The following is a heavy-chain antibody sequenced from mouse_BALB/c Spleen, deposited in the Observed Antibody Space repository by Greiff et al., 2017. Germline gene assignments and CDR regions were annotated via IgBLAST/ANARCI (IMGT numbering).Heavy chain of an antibody. Sequence: QVQLQQPGAELVKPGTSVKLSCKASGYNFTSYWINWVKLRPGQGLEWIGDIYPGSGSTNYNEKFKSKATLTVDTSSSTAYMQLSSLASEDSALYYCARFPYYYGSAMDYWGQGTSVTVSS. D-gene: IGHD1-1*01. CDR1: GYNFTSYW. CDR3: ARFPYYYGSAMDY. J-gene: IGHJ4*01. CDR2: IYPGSGST. V-gene: IGHV1-55*01.